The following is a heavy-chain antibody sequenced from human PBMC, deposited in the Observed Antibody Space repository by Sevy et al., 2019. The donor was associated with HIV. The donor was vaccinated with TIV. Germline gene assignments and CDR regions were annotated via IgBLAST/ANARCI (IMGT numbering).Heavy chain of an antibody. V-gene: IGHV3-21*01. CDR2: ISSSSSYI. Sequence: GGSLRLSCAASGFTFSSYSMNWVRQAPGKGLEWVSSISSSSSYIYYADSVKGRFTISRDNAKNSLYLQMNSLRGEDTAVYYCARDKDWNDVSYYYGMDVWGQGTTVTVSS. CDR3: ARDKDWNDVSYYYGMDV. D-gene: IGHD1-1*01. J-gene: IGHJ6*02. CDR1: GFTFSSYS.